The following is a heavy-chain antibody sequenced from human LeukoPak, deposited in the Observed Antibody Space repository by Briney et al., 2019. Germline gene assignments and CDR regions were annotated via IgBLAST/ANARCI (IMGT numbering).Heavy chain of an antibody. CDR1: GYRFTSYW. J-gene: IGHJ5*02. CDR3: ARQGGGSGLHSPRDVNWFDP. CDR2: IYPGDSDT. V-gene: IGHV5-51*01. D-gene: IGHD6-19*01. Sequence: GESLKISCKGSGYRFTSYWIGWVRQMPGKGLEWMGIIYPGDSDTRYSPSFQGEVTISADKSISTAYLQWSSLKVSYTALYYCARQGGGSGLHSPRDVNWFDPWGQGTLVSVSS.